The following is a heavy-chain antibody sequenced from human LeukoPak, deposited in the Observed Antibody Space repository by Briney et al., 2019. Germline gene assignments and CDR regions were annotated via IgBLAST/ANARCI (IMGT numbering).Heavy chain of an antibody. J-gene: IGHJ4*02. V-gene: IGHV4-39*07. CDR1: GGSIGSSNYY. CDR3: ASQEHIVGATDN. CDR2: IYYSGST. Sequence: PSETLSLTCTVSGGSIGSSNYYWGWIRQPPGKGLEWIGSIYYSGSTNYNPSLKSRVTISVDTSKNQFSLKLSSVTAADTAVYYCASQEHIVGATDNWGQGTLVTVSS. D-gene: IGHD1-26*01.